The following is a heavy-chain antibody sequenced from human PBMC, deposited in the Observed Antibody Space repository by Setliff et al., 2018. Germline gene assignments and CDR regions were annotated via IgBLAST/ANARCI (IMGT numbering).Heavy chain of an antibody. CDR2: INHSGST. Sequence: PSETLSLTCTVSGGSISSYYWSWIRQPPGKGLEWIGEINHSGSTYYNPSLKSRVTISVDTSKNQFSLKLSSVTAADTAVYYCARDRVGSGWPDAFDIWGQGTMVTVSS. CDR1: GGSISSYY. D-gene: IGHD6-19*01. CDR3: ARDRVGSGWPDAFDI. V-gene: IGHV4-59*12. J-gene: IGHJ3*02.